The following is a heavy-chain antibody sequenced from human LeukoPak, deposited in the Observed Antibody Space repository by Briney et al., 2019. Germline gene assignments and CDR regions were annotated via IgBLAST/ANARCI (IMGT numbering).Heavy chain of an antibody. V-gene: IGHV3-48*04. D-gene: IGHD2-15*01. CDR1: GFTFSDYA. Sequence: GGSLRLSCAASGFTFSDYAIHWVRQAPGKGLEWVSYISSESRTIYYADSVKGRFTMSRDNAKNSLYLQISSLRADDTAMYYCARDLVAVAAARALPFHSWGQGTLVTVSS. CDR3: ARDLVAVAAARALPFHS. CDR2: ISSESRTI. J-gene: IGHJ4*02.